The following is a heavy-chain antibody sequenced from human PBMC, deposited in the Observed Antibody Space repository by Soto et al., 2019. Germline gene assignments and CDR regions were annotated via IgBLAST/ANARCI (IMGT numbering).Heavy chain of an antibody. CDR3: VRDLYPLAYYVDY. J-gene: IGHJ4*02. CDR1: GYTFTNHG. V-gene: IGHV1-18*01. CDR2: ISGHNGNT. Sequence: QVQLVQSGAEVKKPGASVKVSCKASGYTFTNHGISWVRQAPGQGLEWLGWISGHNGNTKYAQRLQGRVTMTTDTPTSTAYMELRSLKSDDTAVYYCVRDLYPLAYYVDYWGQGTLVTVSS.